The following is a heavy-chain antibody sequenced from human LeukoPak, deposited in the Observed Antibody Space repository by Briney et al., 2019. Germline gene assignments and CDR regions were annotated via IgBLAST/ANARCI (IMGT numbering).Heavy chain of an antibody. Sequence: GGSLRLSCAASGFTFSDHYMSWIRQAPGKGLEWVSYMGGSGSPIYYADSVKGRLTISRDNAKNSLFLQMDSLRAEDTAVYYCARDRRPSVYGGLDNWGQGTLVTVSS. CDR2: MGGSGSPI. CDR1: GFTFSDHY. D-gene: IGHD4/OR15-4a*01. V-gene: IGHV3-11*04. J-gene: IGHJ4*02. CDR3: ARDRRPSVYGGLDN.